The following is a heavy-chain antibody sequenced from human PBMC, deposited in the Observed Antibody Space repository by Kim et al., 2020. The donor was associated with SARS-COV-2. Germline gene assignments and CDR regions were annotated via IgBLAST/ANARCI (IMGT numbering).Heavy chain of an antibody. J-gene: IGHJ4*02. CDR2: ISSSSSYI. Sequence: GGSLRLSCAASGFTFSSYSMNWVRQAPGKGLEWVSSISSSSSYIYYADSVKGRFTISRDNAKNSLYLQMNSLRAEDTAVYYCAREWTMVRGVLDYWGQETLVTVSS. CDR1: GFTFSSYS. D-gene: IGHD3-10*01. CDR3: AREWTMVRGVLDY. V-gene: IGHV3-21*01.